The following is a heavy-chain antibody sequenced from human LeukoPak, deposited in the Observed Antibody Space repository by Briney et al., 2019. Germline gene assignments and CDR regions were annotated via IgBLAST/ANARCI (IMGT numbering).Heavy chain of an antibody. Sequence: GGSLRLSCAASGFTFSTYWMHWVRQASGKGLEWVGRIRSRTNSYATAYAASVEGRFTISRDDSENTAYLQMNSLQTEDTAVYYCTRHVSPPSMDVWGLGTTVTVSS. J-gene: IGHJ6*02. CDR3: TRHVSPPSMDV. CDR1: GFTFSTYW. D-gene: IGHD5/OR15-5a*01. CDR2: IRSRTNSYAT. V-gene: IGHV3-73*01.